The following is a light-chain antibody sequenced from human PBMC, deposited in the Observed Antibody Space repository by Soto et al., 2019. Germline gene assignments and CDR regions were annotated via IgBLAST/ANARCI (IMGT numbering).Light chain of an antibody. J-gene: IGKJ1*01. CDR1: QSVASN. CDR3: HQYNNWPRT. CDR2: AAS. V-gene: IGKV3-15*01. Sequence: TQSSATLSVSPGVRTTFPCRASQSVASNLAWYQQKPGQTPRLLIYAASTRATGIPARFSGSGSGTDFNLTITSLQSEDFAVYYCHQYNNWPRTFGQGTKVDIK.